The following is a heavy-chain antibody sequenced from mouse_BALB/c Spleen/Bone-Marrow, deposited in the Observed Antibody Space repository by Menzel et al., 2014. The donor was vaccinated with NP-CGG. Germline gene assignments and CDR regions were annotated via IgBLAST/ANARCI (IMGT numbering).Heavy chain of an antibody. J-gene: IGHJ3*01. CDR1: GFNIKDSY. CDR2: IDPANGNT. Sequence: EVQLQQSGAELVKPAASVRLSCTASGFNIKDSYMHWVEQRPEQGLEWIGRIDPANGNTKYGPKFQGKATIALDTSSNTAYLQLSSLTSEDTAVDFCARRGDRYEAWFPYWGQGTLVTVS. D-gene: IGHD2-14*01. V-gene: IGHV14-3*02. CDR3: ARRGDRYEAWFPY.